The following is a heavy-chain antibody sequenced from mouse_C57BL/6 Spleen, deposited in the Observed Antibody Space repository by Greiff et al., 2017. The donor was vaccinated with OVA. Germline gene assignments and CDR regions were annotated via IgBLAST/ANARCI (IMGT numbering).Heavy chain of an antibody. Sequence: EVMLVESVGGLVQPGGSLSLSCAASGFTFTDYYMSWVRQPPGKALEWLGFIRNKANGYTTEYSASVKGRFTISRDNSQSILYLQMNALRAEDSATYYCARSSYGNYVWFAYWGQGTLVTVSA. J-gene: IGHJ3*01. CDR3: ARSSYGNYVWFAY. CDR2: IRNKANGYTT. V-gene: IGHV7-3*01. CDR1: GFTFTDYY. D-gene: IGHD2-1*01.